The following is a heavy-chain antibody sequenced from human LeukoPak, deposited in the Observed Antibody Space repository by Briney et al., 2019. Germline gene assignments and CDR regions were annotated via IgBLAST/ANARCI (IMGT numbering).Heavy chain of an antibody. CDR2: MSPNSGDT. J-gene: IGHJ4*02. CDR3: ARGVAAGYDY. Sequence: GASVKVSCKASGYTFTSYHINWVRQATGQGLEWMGWMSPNSGDTGFAQKFQGRVTMTRNTSITTAYMELSSLRSDDTAIYYCARGVAAGYDYWGQGTLVTASS. CDR1: GYTFTSYH. V-gene: IGHV1-8*01. D-gene: IGHD6-13*01.